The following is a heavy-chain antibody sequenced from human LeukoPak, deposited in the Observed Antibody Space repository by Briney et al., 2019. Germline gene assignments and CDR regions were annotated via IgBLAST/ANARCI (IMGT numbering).Heavy chain of an antibody. CDR2: ISGSGGST. V-gene: IGHV3-23*01. J-gene: IGHJ4*02. CDR1: GFTFGDYA. Sequence: PGRSLRLSCTASGFTFGDYAMSWVRQAPGKGLEWVSVISGSGGSTYYAESVKGRFTISRDKSKNTLYLQMNSLRAEDTAVYYCAKTRSWYYFDYWGQGTLVTVSS. CDR3: AKTRSWYYFDY. D-gene: IGHD6-13*01.